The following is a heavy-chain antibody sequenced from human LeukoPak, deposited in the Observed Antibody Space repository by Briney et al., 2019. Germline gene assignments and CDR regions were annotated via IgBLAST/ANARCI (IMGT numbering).Heavy chain of an antibody. V-gene: IGHV4-61*02. D-gene: IGHD2-2*02. J-gene: IGHJ4*02. CDR3: ARYCSSTSCYRDNDY. Sequence: SETLSLTCTVSGGSISSGSYYWSWIRQPAGKGLEWIGRIYASGSTNYNPSLKSRVTISVDTSKNQFSLKLSSVTAADTAVYYCARYCSSTSCYRDNDYWGQGTLVTVSS. CDR2: IYASGST. CDR1: GGSISSGSYY.